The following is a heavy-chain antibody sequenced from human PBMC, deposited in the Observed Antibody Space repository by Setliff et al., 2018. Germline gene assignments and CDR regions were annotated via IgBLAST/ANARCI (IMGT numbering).Heavy chain of an antibody. D-gene: IGHD3-9*01. Sequence: GGSLRLSCVASGFTFSNYAINWVRQAPGQGLEWVSGISGGGINTDYADSVKGRFTISRDNAKDTLYLQMNSLRAEDTAVYYCAKDISRTGYYYLDYWGRGTLVTVSS. V-gene: IGHV3-23*01. J-gene: IGHJ4*02. CDR2: ISGGGINT. CDR3: AKDISRTGYYYLDY. CDR1: GFTFSNYA.